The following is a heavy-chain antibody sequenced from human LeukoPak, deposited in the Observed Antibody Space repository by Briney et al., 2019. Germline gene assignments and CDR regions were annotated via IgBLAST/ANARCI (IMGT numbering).Heavy chain of an antibody. CDR3: ARDVGSGWYHFDN. CDR2: INSDGSST. Sequence: GGSLRLSCAASGFTFSRYWMHWVRQAPGKGLGWVSRINSDGSSTTYADSVKGRFTISRDNAENTLYLRMNSLRVEDTAVYYCARDVGSGWYHFDNWGQGTLVTVSS. J-gene: IGHJ4*02. D-gene: IGHD6-19*01. CDR1: GFTFSRYW. V-gene: IGHV3-74*01.